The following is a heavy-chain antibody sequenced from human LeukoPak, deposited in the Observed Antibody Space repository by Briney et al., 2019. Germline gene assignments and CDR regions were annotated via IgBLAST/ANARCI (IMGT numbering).Heavy chain of an antibody. CDR1: GFTFSSYP. Sequence: PGGSLRLSCAASGFTFSSYPMSWVRQAPGKGLEWVSAISGSGGSTYYADSVKGRFTISRDNSKNTLYLQMNSLRAEDTAVYNCARGYSSSSWRLFDYWGQGTLVTVSS. CDR3: ARGYSSSSWRLFDY. J-gene: IGHJ4*02. D-gene: IGHD6-6*01. CDR2: ISGSGGST. V-gene: IGHV3-23*01.